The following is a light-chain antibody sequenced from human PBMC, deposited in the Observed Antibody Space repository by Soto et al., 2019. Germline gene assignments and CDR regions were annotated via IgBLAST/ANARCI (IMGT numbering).Light chain of an antibody. Sequence: EIVLTQSPATLSLSPGERATLSCRASQSVSSYLAWFQQKPGQAPRLLIYDASNRAPGIPARFSGSGSGTDFTLTIRSLEPADFAAYYCQQRSNWPITFGQGTRLEIK. V-gene: IGKV3-11*01. CDR1: QSVSSY. CDR3: QQRSNWPIT. CDR2: DAS. J-gene: IGKJ5*01.